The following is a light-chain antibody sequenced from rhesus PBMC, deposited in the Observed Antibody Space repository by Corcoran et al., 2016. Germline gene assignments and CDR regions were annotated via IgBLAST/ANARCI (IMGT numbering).Light chain of an antibody. CDR1: EIVLKY. CDR2: RES. V-gene: IGKV1-74*01. CDR3: QHSYGYPFT. J-gene: IGKJ3*01. Sequence: DIQMTQSPSSLSASVGDRVTIICRASEIVLKYLHWYQTKPGKAPKLLIYRESILQSGVPSRFSGSGSRTDFTLTITSLQPEDFAVYYCQHSYGYPFTFGPGTKLDI.